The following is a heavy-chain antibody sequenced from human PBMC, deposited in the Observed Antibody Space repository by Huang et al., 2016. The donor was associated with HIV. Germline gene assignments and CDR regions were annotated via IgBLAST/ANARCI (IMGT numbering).Heavy chain of an antibody. D-gene: IGHD1-7*01. Sequence: VESGGRLVKPGGSIRLSCVGSTFRFGGYWMSWGRESPGKGLEWVANIKQEENEKYYVDSVKGRFNIYRDNAKKVLFLEMNNVRVEDTATYYCATKTAAMDIWGQGTTVTVS. CDR3: ATKTAAMDI. CDR1: TFRFGGYW. V-gene: IGHV3-7*01. J-gene: IGHJ6*02. CDR2: IKQEENEK.